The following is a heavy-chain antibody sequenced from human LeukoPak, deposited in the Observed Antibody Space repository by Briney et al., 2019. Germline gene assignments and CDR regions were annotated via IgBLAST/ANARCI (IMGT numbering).Heavy chain of an antibody. CDR2: ISSSGST. CDR1: GASISSSSCY. J-gene: IGHJ4*02. D-gene: IGHD2-15*01. V-gene: IGHV4-39*01. CDR3: ARKCSGGSSPFDY. Sequence: SETLSLTCTVPGASISSSSCYWGWIRQPPGKGLEWIGSISSSGSTYYNPSLKSRVTISVDTSKNQFSLRLSSVTAADTAVYYCARKCSGGSSPFDYWGQGTLVTVSS.